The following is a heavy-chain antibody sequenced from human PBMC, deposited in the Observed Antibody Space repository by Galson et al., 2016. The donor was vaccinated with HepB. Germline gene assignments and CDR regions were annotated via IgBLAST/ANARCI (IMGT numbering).Heavy chain of an antibody. Sequence: SVKVSCKASGGTFSHSVFSWVQQAPGQGLEWMGGIIPIYGPANYAQKFQGRVTITADDSTRTAYMELRSLRSDDTAVYYCARADSWLVTDDYYHTMDVWGQGTTIIVSS. D-gene: IGHD6-19*01. CDR2: IIPIYGPA. CDR1: GGTFSHSV. J-gene: IGHJ6*02. CDR3: ARADSWLVTDDYYHTMDV. V-gene: IGHV1-69*13.